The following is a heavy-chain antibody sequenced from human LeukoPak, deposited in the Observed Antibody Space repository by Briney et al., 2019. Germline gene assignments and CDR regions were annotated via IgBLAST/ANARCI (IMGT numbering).Heavy chain of an antibody. D-gene: IGHD4-17*01. CDR2: INPSGGST. CDR1: GYTFTSYY. V-gene: IGHV1-46*01. CDR3: ARDSLYGVVDY. J-gene: IGHJ4*02. Sequence: ASVKVSCKASGYTFTSYYIHWVRQAPGQGLEWMGIINPSGGSTSYAQKFQGRVTMTRDTSTSTVYMYLSSLRSEDTAVYYCARDSLYGVVDYWGQGTLVTVSS.